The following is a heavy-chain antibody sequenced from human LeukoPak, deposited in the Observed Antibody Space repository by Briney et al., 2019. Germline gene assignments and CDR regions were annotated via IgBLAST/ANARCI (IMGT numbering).Heavy chain of an antibody. D-gene: IGHD4-17*01. CDR2: INPSGGST. CDR1: GYTFTSYY. V-gene: IGHV1-46*01. CDR3: ARDSLYGVVDY. J-gene: IGHJ4*02. Sequence: ASVKVSCKASGYTFTSYYIHWVRQAPGQGLEWMGIINPSGGSTSYAQKFQGRVTMTRDTSTSTVYMYLSSLRSEDTAVYYCARDSLYGVVDYWGQGTLVTVSS.